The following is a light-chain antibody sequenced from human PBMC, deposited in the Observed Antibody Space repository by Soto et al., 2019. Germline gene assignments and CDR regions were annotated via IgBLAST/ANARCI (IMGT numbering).Light chain of an antibody. CDR3: GTWGSSLRAHD. Sequence: TQLPSGSAAAGQSGTISSSGSSSHIGSNYVSWYQQVPGTAPKLLIYENDNRPSGTPDRFSGSKSGTSATLGVTGLQIGDEADYYCGTWGSSLRAHDFATETKVTVL. V-gene: IGLV1-51*02. CDR1: SSHIGSNY. CDR2: END. J-gene: IGLJ1*01.